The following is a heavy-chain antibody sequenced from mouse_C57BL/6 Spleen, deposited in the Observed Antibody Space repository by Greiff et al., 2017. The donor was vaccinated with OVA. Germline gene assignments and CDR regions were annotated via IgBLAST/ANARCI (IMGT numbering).Heavy chain of an antibody. CDR1: GYTFTSYW. CDR3: ARRGGSSYGY. D-gene: IGHD1-1*01. CDR2: ISPGSGNT. Sequence: VQLQQPGAELVKPGASVKMSCKASGYTFTSYWITWVKQRPGQGLEWIGDISPGSGNTNYNEKFKGKATLTVDTSSRTAYMQLSSLTSEDSAVEYCARRGGSSYGYWGQGTTLTVSA. V-gene: IGHV1-55*01. J-gene: IGHJ2*01.